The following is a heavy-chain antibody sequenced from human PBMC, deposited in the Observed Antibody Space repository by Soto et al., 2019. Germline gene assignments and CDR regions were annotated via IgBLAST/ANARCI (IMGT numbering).Heavy chain of an antibody. CDR3: ETATTGGQFDY. CDR2: ISGSGGST. Sequence: AGGSLRLSCAASGFTFISYAMSWVRQAPGKGLEWVSAISGSGGSTYYADSVKGRFTISRDNTKNTLYLQMNSLRAEDTAVYYCETATTGGQFDYWGQGTLVTVSS. CDR1: GFTFISYA. J-gene: IGHJ4*02. V-gene: IGHV3-23*01.